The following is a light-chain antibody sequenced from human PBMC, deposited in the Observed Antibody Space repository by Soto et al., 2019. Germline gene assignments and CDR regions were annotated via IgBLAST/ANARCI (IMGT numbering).Light chain of an antibody. CDR3: QQHNNWPPII. CDR1: QSVSIK. CDR2: DTS. J-gene: IGKJ5*01. V-gene: IGKV3-15*01. Sequence: EIVLTQSPVTLSLSPGEIATLSCRASQSVSIKLAWYQQRPGQAPRLLIYDTSTRATGIPARFSGSGSGTEFTLTISSLQSEDFAVYYCQQHNNWPPIIFGQGTRLEIK.